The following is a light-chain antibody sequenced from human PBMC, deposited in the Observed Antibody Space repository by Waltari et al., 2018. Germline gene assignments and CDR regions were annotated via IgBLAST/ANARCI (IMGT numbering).Light chain of an antibody. CDR3: NSYKTGSSYV. V-gene: IGLV2-18*02. Sequence: QSALTQPHSVSGSPGQSVTISCPGTRSDVGGYNRVSWYQQPPGTATKLKIYEVGNRPSGVPDRFSGSKSGNTASLTISGLQAEDEADYYCNSYKTGSSYVFGTGTKVTVL. CDR2: EVG. J-gene: IGLJ1*01. CDR1: RSDVGGYNR.